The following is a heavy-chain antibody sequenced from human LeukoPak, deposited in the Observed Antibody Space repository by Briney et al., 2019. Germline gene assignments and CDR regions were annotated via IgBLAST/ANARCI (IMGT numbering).Heavy chain of an antibody. CDR2: IYYSGST. CDR1: GGSISSYY. V-gene: IGHV4-59*01. D-gene: IGHD3-22*01. CDR3: ARDQNEYYYDSSGYSL. J-gene: IGHJ4*02. Sequence: KPSEALSLTCTVSGGSISSYYWSWIRQPPGKGLEWIGYIYYSGSTNYNPSLKSRVTISVDTSKNQFSLKLSSVTAADTAVYYCARDQNEYYYDSSGYSLWGQGTLVTISS.